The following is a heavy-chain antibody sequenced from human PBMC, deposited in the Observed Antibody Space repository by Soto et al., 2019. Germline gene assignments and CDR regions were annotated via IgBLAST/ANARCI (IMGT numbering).Heavy chain of an antibody. D-gene: IGHD6-19*01. CDR1: GGTFSSYA. CDR2: IIPIFGTA. CDR3: ARDRAVAGTWFDP. V-gene: IGHV1-69*13. Sequence: SVKISCKASGGTFSSYAISWVRQAPGQGLEWMGGIIPIFGTANYTQKFQGRVTITADESTSTAYMELRSLRSEDTAVYYCARDRAVAGTWFDPWGQGTLVTVSS. J-gene: IGHJ5*02.